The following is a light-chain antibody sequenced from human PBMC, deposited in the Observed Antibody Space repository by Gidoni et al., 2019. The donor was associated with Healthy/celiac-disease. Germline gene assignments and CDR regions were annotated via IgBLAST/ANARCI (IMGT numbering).Light chain of an antibody. J-gene: IGKJ1*01. Sequence: DIQMTQSPSSLSASVGDRVTITCRASQSLRSYLNWYQQKPGKATKLLIYAASSLQSGVPSRFSGSGSGTDFTLNISSLQTEDFATYYCQQSYSTPQTCGQXTKVEIK. V-gene: IGKV1-39*01. CDR3: QQSYSTPQT. CDR2: AAS. CDR1: QSLRSY.